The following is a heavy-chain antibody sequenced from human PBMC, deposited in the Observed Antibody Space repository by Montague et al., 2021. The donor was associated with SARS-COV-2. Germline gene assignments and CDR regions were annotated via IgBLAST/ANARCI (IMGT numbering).Heavy chain of an antibody. D-gene: IGHD3-9*01. CDR1: GGSISSSSYY. CDR2: NYYSGST. CDR3: ARQDDILTGYYYYGMDV. J-gene: IGHJ6*02. V-gene: IGHV4-39*01. Sequence: SETLSLTCTVSGGSISSSSYYWGWIRQPPGKGLEWIGSNYYSGSTYYNPSLKSRVTISVDTSKNQFSLKLSSVTAADTAVYYCARQDDILTGYYYYGMDVWGQGTTVTVSS.